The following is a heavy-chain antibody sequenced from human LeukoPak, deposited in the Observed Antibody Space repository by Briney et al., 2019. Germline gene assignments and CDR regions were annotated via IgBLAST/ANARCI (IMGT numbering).Heavy chain of an antibody. CDR1: GGSISGYS. Sequence: SETLSLTCTVSGGSISGYSWSWIRQPPGKGLEWIGYIYHSGSTYYNPSLKSRVTISVDRSKNQFSLKLSSVTAADTAVYYCARVGSSGRFDYWGQGTLVTVSS. CDR3: ARVGSSGRFDY. J-gene: IGHJ4*02. CDR2: IYHSGST. D-gene: IGHD6-19*01. V-gene: IGHV4-30-2*01.